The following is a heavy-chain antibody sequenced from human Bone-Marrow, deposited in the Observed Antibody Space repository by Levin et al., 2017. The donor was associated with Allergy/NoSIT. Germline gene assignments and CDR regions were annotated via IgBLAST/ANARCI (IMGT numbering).Heavy chain of an antibody. V-gene: IGHV1-3*01. CDR2: IVAGSGNP. J-gene: IGHJ4*02. Sequence: ASVKVSCKASGFTFATYTMHWLRQAPGLSLEWMGWIVAGSGNPRYSQKFQDRVTLTRDTSANTAYMEVIGLRPEDTALYFCARGDDLSSGSFHYYFDFWGQGTLVTVSS. CDR1: GFTFATYT. CDR3: ARGDDLSSGSFHYYFDF. D-gene: IGHD3-3*01.